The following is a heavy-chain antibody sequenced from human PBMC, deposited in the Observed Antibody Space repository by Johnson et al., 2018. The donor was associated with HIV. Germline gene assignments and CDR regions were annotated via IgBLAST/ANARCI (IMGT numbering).Heavy chain of an antibody. CDR3: TTESGYSGYDLQLGAFDI. Sequence: VQLVESGGGLVQPGGSLRLSCAASGFTFSSYWMSWVRQAPGKGLEWVANIKQDGSEKYYVDSVKGRFTISRDNAKNSLYLQMNSLRAEDTAVYYCTTESGYSGYDLQLGAFDIWGQGTMVTVSS. CDR2: IKQDGSEK. V-gene: IGHV3-7*01. D-gene: IGHD5-12*01. CDR1: GFTFSSYW. J-gene: IGHJ3*02.